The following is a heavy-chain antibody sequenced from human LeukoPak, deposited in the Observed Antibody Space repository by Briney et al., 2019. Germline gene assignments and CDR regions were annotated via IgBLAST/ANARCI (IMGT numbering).Heavy chain of an antibody. CDR2: IFHSGST. Sequence: SETLSLTCAVSSGSIFSSNWWSWVRQPPGKGLEWIGQIFHSGSTSYSPSLKSRVTISVDKSKNQFSLRLTSVTAADTAVYYCARSPTKRVPEDYWGQGSLVTVST. CDR3: ARSPTKRVPEDY. D-gene: IGHD2-2*01. V-gene: IGHV4-4*02. CDR1: SGSIFSSNW. J-gene: IGHJ4*02.